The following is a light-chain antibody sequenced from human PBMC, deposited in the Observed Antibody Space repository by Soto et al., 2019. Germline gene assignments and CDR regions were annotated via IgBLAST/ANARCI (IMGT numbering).Light chain of an antibody. V-gene: IGLV2-8*01. CDR2: EVT. Sequence: QSVLTQPPSASGSPGQSVTISCTGTSSDIGGYDHVSWYRQDPGKAPKVMIYEVTKRPSGVPDRFSGSKAGNTASLTVFGLPAEDEANYYCGSFAGPVWVFGGGTKLTVL. CDR1: SSDIGGYDH. J-gene: IGLJ3*02. CDR3: GSFAGPVWV.